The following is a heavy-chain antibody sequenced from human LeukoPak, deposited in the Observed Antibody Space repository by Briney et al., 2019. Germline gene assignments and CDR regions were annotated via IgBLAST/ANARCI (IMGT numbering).Heavy chain of an antibody. Sequence: SETLSLTCTVSGYSISSGYYWGWIRQPPGKGLEWIGSIYHSGSTYYNPSLKRRVPISVDTSKNQFSLKLSSVTAADTAVYYCARSPYDFWSGYYYSDYWGQGTLVTVSS. CDR2: IYHSGST. CDR1: GYSISSGYY. CDR3: ARSPYDFWSGYYYSDY. V-gene: IGHV4-38-2*02. D-gene: IGHD3-3*01. J-gene: IGHJ4*02.